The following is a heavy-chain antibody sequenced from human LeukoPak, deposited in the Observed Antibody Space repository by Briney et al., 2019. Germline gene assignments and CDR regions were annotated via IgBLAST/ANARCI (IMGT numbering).Heavy chain of an antibody. CDR1: GYTFTGYY. J-gene: IGHJ4*02. CDR2: INPNSGGT. V-gene: IGHV1-2*02. Sequence: ASGKVSCKASGYTFTGYYMHWVRQAPGQGLEWMGWINPNSGGTNYAQKFQGRVTMTRDTSISTAYMELSRLRSDDTAVYYCAKAPFCSGGSCYKTFDYWGQGTLVTVSS. CDR3: AKAPFCSGGSCYKTFDY. D-gene: IGHD2-15*01.